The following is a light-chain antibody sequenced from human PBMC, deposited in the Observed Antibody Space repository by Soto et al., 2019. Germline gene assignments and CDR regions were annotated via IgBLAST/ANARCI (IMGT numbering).Light chain of an antibody. CDR3: QQYGSSPGFT. V-gene: IGKV3-20*01. CDR2: AAS. J-gene: IGKJ3*01. Sequence: EIVLTQSPGTLSLSPGERATLSCRASQSINSRYLAWYQQKPGQAPRLLIYAASSRATGIPDRFSGSGSGTDFTLTISRLQPEDFAVYYCQQYGSSPGFTFGHGTKVDIK. CDR1: QSINSRY.